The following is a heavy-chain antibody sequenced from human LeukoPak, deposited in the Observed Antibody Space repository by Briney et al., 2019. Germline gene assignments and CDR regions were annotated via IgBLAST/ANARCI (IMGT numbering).Heavy chain of an antibody. J-gene: IGHJ4*02. CDR1: GGSIDITNY. D-gene: IGHD3-22*01. Sequence: SETLSLTCGVSGGSIDITNYWRWVRQAPGKGLERIGEISHDGTTNHNPSLRSRVAMSLDRANNQFSLSLTSVTAADTAVYYCTREDRPFCPFAYWGQGVLVTVSS. CDR2: ISHDGTT. CDR3: TREDRPFCPFAY. V-gene: IGHV4-4*02.